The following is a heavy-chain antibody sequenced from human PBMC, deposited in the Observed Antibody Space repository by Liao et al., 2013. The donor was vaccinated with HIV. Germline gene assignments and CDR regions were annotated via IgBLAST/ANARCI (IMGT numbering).Heavy chain of an antibody. CDR2: IYYTGST. Sequence: QVQLQESGPGLVKPSETLSLTCTVSGGSISSFYWSWIRQPPGKGLEWIGYIYYTGSTYYNPSLKSRVTISVDTSKNQFSLKLSSLTAADTAIYYCARAGGYYDFWSGSRTHGTFHIWGQGTMVSVSS. J-gene: IGHJ3*02. D-gene: IGHD3-3*01. CDR1: GGSISSFY. V-gene: IGHV4-59*12. CDR3: ARAGGYYDFWSGSRTHGTFHI.